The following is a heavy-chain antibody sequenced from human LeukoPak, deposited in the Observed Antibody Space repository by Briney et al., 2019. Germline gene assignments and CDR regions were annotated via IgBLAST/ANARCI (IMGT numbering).Heavy chain of an antibody. J-gene: IGHJ4*02. CDR1: GGSIISSLDH. CDR2: INNGGNT. CDR3: ASNYYGTGSSCFDS. Sequence: SETLSLTCTVSGGSIISSLDHWGWIRQPPGKGLEWIGSINNGGNTYYNPSLESRVTISVDAFNNQFFLRLSSVTAADTAVYYCASNYYGTGSSCFDSWGQGTLVTVSS. V-gene: IGHV4-39*01. D-gene: IGHD3-10*01.